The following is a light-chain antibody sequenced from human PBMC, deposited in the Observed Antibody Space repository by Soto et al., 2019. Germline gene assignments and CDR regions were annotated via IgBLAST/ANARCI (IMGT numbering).Light chain of an antibody. CDR2: DAS. J-gene: IGKJ1*01. CDR1: QGISSC. V-gene: IGKV1-8*01. Sequence: AIQMTQSPSSLSASSGDRVTISCRASQGISSCLAWYQQKPGEAPKLLIYDASTLQSGVPSRFSGSGSGTDFTLTISSLQPEDFATYYCQQYNSYPGAFGEGTKVDI. CDR3: QQYNSYPGA.